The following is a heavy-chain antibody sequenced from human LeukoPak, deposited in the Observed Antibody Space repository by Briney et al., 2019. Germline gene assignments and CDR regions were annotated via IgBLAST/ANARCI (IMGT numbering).Heavy chain of an antibody. CDR3: AKDRPSSLIAGATVY. D-gene: IGHD1-26*01. CDR1: GFTFSSYA. J-gene: IGHJ4*02. Sequence: GGSLRLSCAATGFTFSSYAMSSVRQARGKGLEWVSAISGSGGSTYYADSVKGRFTISRDNSKNTLYLQMNSLRAEDTAVYYCAKDRPSSLIAGATVYWGQGTLVTVSS. CDR2: ISGSGGST. V-gene: IGHV3-23*01.